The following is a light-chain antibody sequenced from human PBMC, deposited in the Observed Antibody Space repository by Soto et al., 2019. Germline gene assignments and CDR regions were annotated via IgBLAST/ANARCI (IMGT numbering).Light chain of an antibody. Sequence: DIQMTQSPSSLSASVGDRVTITCRASQSISSYLNWYQQKPGKAPKLLIYAASSLQSGVPSRFSGSGSDTYFTFTITNLQAEDFAAYYCQQFDSVPLTFGGGTHVEI. CDR1: QSISSY. CDR3: QQFDSVPLT. J-gene: IGKJ4*01. CDR2: AAS. V-gene: IGKV1-39*01.